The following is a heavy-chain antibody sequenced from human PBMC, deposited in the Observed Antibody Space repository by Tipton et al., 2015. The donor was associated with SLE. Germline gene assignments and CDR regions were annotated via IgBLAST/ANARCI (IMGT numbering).Heavy chain of an antibody. J-gene: IGHJ6*03. V-gene: IGHV4-59*01. CDR1: GAPIKNNY. D-gene: IGHD7-27*01. CDR3: ARGTKLGNHYYYYYMDV. Sequence: LRLSCTVSGAPIKNNYWTWIRQPPGKGLEWIGYIFYSGSTNLNPSLKSRVTMSVDTSKNQFSLKLSSVTAADTAVYYCARGTKLGNHYYYYYMDVWGKGTTVTVSS. CDR2: IFYSGST.